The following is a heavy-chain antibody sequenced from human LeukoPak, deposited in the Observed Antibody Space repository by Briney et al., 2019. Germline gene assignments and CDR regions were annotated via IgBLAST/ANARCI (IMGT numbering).Heavy chain of an antibody. CDR2: INHSGST. V-gene: IGHV4-34*01. D-gene: IGHD3-22*01. Sequence: PSETLSLTCAVYGGSFSGYYWSWIRQPPGKGLEWIGEINHSGSTNYNPSHKSRVTISVDTSKNQFSLKLSSVTAADTAVYYCARGRRVVVFWGQGTLVTVSS. J-gene: IGHJ4*02. CDR1: GGSFSGYY. CDR3: ARGRRVVVF.